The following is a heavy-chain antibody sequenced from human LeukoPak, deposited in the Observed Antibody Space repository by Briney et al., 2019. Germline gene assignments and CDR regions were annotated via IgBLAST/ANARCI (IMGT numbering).Heavy chain of an antibody. Sequence: GGSLRLSCAASGFTFSSYSMNWVRQAPGKGLEWVSSISSSSSYIYYADSVKGRFTISRDNAKNSLYLQMNSLRAEDTAVYYCARDIPYYGSLDVWGQGTTVTVSS. D-gene: IGHD3-10*01. J-gene: IGHJ6*02. CDR3: ARDIPYYGSLDV. CDR1: GFTFSSYS. V-gene: IGHV3-21*01. CDR2: ISSSSSYI.